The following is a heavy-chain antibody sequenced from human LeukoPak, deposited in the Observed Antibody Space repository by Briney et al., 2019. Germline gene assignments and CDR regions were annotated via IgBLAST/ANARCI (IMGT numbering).Heavy chain of an antibody. Sequence: SETLSLTCTVSGGSISSSSYYWAWIRQPPGKGLEWIGSIHYSGSTYYNPSLQSRVTISIDTSKNQFSLKLSSVTAADTAVYYCARLKGVRWLRFEVGYSYGYDYWGQGTLVTVSS. CDR3: ARLKGVRWLRFEVGYSYGYDY. CDR2: IHYSGST. J-gene: IGHJ4*02. CDR1: GGSISSSSYY. V-gene: IGHV4-39*07. D-gene: IGHD5-18*01.